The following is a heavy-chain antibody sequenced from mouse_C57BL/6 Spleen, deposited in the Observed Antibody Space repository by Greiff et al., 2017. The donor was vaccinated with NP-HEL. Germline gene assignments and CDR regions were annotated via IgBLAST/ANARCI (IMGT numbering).Heavy chain of an antibody. D-gene: IGHD1-1*01. CDR3: TRDYYGSLHYYAMDY. CDR2: IDPETGGT. CDR1: GYTFTDYE. J-gene: IGHJ4*01. Sequence: QVQLKQSGAELVRPGASVTLSCKASGYTFTDYEMHWVKQTPVHGLEWIGAIDPETGGTAYNQKFKGKAILTADKSSSTAYMELRSLTSEDSAVYYCTRDYYGSLHYYAMDYWGQGASVTVSS. V-gene: IGHV1-15*01.